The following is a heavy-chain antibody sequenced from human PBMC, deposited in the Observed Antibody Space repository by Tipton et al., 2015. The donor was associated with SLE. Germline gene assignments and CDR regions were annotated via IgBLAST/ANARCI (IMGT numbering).Heavy chain of an antibody. CDR2: INHSGST. D-gene: IGHD2-8*01. CDR3: ASCTDARYWYFDL. Sequence: TLSLTCAVYGGSFSGYYWSWIRQPPGKGLEWIGEINHSGSTDYNPSLKSRVTISVDTSKNQFSLKLSSVTAADTAVYYCASCTDARYWYFDLWGRGTLVTVSS. J-gene: IGHJ2*01. V-gene: IGHV4-34*01. CDR1: GGSFSGYY.